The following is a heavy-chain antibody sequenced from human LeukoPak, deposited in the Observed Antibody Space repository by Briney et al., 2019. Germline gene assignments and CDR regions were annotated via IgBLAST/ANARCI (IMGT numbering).Heavy chain of an antibody. V-gene: IGHV4-4*07. CDR1: GGSISNYS. CDR3: ARDRKYCSSISCYYYFDY. J-gene: IGHJ4*02. Sequence: SETLSLTCTVSGGSISNYSWSWIRQPAGKGLEWIGRIYTSGSTNYNPSLKSRVTMSLDTSKNQFSLKLSSVTAADTAVYYCARDRKYCSSISCYYYFDYWGQGNLVTVSS. CDR2: IYTSGST. D-gene: IGHD2-2*01.